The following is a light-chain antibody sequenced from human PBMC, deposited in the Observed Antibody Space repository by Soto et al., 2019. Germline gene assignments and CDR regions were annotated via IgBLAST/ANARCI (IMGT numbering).Light chain of an antibody. J-gene: IGLJ1*01. CDR1: SSDVGSYNL. CDR2: EVS. Sequence: QSALTQPASVSGSPGQSITISCTGTSSDVGSYNLVSWYQQHPGKAPKLMIYEVSKPPSGVSNRFSGSKSGNTASLTISWLQAEDEADYYCCSYAGSSTFVFGTGTKVTVL. CDR3: CSYAGSSTFV. V-gene: IGLV2-23*02.